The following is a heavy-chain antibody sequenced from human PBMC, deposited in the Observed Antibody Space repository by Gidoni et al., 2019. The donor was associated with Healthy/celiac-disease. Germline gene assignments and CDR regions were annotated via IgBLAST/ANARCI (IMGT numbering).Heavy chain of an antibody. Sequence: QVTLRESGPALVKPTQTLTLTCPFSGFSLSTSGMCVSWIRQPPGKALEWLARIDWDDDKYYSTSLKTRLTISKDTSKNQVVLTMTNMDPVDTATYYCARMVEGGYDSFDYYYGMDVWGQGTTVTVSS. CDR3: ARMVEGGYDSFDYYYGMDV. CDR1: GFSLSTSGMC. J-gene: IGHJ6*02. CDR2: IDWDDDK. D-gene: IGHD5-12*01. V-gene: IGHV2-70*15.